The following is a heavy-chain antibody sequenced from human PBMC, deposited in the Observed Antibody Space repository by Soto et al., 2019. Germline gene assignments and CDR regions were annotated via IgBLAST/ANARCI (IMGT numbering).Heavy chain of an antibody. CDR1: GGSISSSSYY. CDR2: KYYTGNT. CDR3: ARHSGSYGDYDY. V-gene: IGHV4-39*01. J-gene: IGHJ4*02. D-gene: IGHD4-17*01. Sequence: LPETLSLTCSVSGGSISSSSYYWAWIRQPPGKGLEWIGSKYYTGNTYYNPSLKSRVTLSVDRSKNQFSLKLSSVTAADTAVYYCARHSGSYGDYDYWGQGTLVTVSS.